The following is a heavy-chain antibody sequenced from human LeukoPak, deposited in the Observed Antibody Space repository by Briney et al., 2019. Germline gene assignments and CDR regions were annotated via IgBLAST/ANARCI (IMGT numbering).Heavy chain of an antibody. J-gene: IGHJ4*02. D-gene: IGHD3/OR15-3a*01. CDR3: ARDVDGLGIDY. CDR2: IYYSGNT. CDR1: GGSISSYY. Sequence: SETLSLTCTVSGGSISSYYWSWIRQPQGKGLEWIGYIYYSGNTNYNPSLKSRGTISVDTSRNQFSLKLTSVTAADTAIYYCARDVDGLGIDYWGQGALVTVSS. V-gene: IGHV4-59*01.